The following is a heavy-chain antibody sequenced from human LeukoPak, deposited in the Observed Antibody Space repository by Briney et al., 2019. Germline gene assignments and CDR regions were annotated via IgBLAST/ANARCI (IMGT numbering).Heavy chain of an antibody. Sequence: ASVKVSCKASGGTFSSYAISWVRQAPGQGLEWMGWINPNSGGTNYAQKFQGRVTMTRDTSISTAYMELSRLRSDDTAVYYCASPSGGWYDAFDIWGQGTMVTVSS. D-gene: IGHD6-19*01. J-gene: IGHJ3*02. CDR3: ASPSGGWYDAFDI. CDR1: GGTFSSYA. V-gene: IGHV1-2*02. CDR2: INPNSGGT.